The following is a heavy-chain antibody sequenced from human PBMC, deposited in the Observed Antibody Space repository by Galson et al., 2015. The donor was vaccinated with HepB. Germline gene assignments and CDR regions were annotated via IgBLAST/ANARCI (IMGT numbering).Heavy chain of an antibody. CDR1: GFTFSSYG. CDR2: ISYDGSNK. Sequence: SLRLSCAASGFTFSSYGMHWVRQAPGKGLEWVAVISYDGSNKYYADSVKGRFTISRDNSKNTLYLQMNSLRAEDTAVYYCAKGSKRYSGYAWWDYGGENEDYWGQGTLVTVSS. V-gene: IGHV3-30*18. D-gene: IGHD5-12*01. J-gene: IGHJ4*02. CDR3: AKGSKRYSGYAWWDYGGENEDY.